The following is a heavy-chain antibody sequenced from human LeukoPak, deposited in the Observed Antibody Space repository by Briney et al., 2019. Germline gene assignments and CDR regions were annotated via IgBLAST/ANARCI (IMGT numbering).Heavy chain of an antibody. CDR1: GDSMSSSRLS. Sequence: SETLSLTCDVSGDSMSSSRLSWSWLRQPPGKGLEWIGYSYHGGSAHYNPSLQSRVTISVDRSKKQFSLNLHSVTVADTAVYYCARMVVDVTRWFDPWGQGTLVTVSS. CDR3: ARMVVDVTRWFDP. D-gene: IGHD2-15*01. J-gene: IGHJ5*02. V-gene: IGHV4-30-2*01. CDR2: SYHGGSA.